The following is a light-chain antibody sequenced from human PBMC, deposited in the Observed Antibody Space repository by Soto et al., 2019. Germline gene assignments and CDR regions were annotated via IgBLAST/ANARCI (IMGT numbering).Light chain of an antibody. J-gene: IGKJ1*01. CDR1: QTVSSW. CDR3: QHYKSYSEA. CDR2: KAS. Sequence: DIQMTQSPSTLSGSVGXRVTITCRASQTVSSWLAWYQQKPGNAPKLLIYKASNFKVSVPARYSSSGSGTEWTRTMSCLQPEDFAPYYCQHYKSYSEAFGQGTMVDTK. V-gene: IGKV1-5*03.